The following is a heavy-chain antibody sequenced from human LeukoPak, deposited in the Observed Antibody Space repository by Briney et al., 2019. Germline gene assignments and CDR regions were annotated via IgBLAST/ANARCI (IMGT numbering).Heavy chain of an antibody. D-gene: IGHD1-26*01. CDR2: IYYSGGT. J-gene: IGHJ4*02. V-gene: IGHV4-59*01. Sequence: SETLSLTCNVSGGSISSYYWSWIRQPPGKGLEWIGYIYYSGGTNYNPSLKSRVTISVDTSKNQFSLKLRSVTAVDTAVYYCARGPHSGSYYSDNWGQGTLVTVSS. CDR1: GGSISSYY. CDR3: ARGPHSGSYYSDN.